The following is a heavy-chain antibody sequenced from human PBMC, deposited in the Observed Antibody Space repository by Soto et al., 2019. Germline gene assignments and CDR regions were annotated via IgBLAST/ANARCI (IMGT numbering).Heavy chain of an antibody. Sequence: SETLSLTCAVSGFYIKSAGYSWNWIRKPPGEGLEWIGYIYHSGSFLYNPSLKSRVTISLDRSKNQFSLRLNSVTAADTAVFYCARSVGYRSGWWPYYFDYWGQGALVTVSS. CDR2: IYHSGSF. CDR3: ARSVGYRSGWWPYYFDY. CDR1: GFYIKSAGYS. V-gene: IGHV4-30-2*01. J-gene: IGHJ4*02. D-gene: IGHD6-19*01.